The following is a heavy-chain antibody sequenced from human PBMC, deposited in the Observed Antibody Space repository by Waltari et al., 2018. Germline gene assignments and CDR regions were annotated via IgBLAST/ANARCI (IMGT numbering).Heavy chain of an antibody. J-gene: IGHJ4*02. Sequence: QVQLVQSGAEVKKPGASVKVSCKASGYTFTGYYMHWVRQAPGQGPEWMGRINPNSGGTNYAQKFQGRVTMTRDTSISTAYMELSRLRSDDTAVYYCARSEGSSPTSGNYWGQGTLVTVSS. CDR2: INPNSGGT. V-gene: IGHV1-2*06. D-gene: IGHD1-26*01. CDR3: ARSEGSSPTSGNY. CDR1: GYTFTGYY.